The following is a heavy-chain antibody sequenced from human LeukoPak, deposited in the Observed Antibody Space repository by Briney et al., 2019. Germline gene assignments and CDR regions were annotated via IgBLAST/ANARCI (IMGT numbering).Heavy chain of an antibody. J-gene: IGHJ4*02. Sequence: PGGSLRLSCAASGFTFSSYEMNWVRQAPGKGLEWVSYISSSGSTIYYADSVKGRFTISRDNAKNLLYLQMNSLRAEDTAVYYCAREIIGSSSLPDYWGQGTLVTVSS. CDR1: GFTFSSYE. V-gene: IGHV3-48*03. D-gene: IGHD6-6*01. CDR3: AREIIGSSSLPDY. CDR2: ISSSGSTI.